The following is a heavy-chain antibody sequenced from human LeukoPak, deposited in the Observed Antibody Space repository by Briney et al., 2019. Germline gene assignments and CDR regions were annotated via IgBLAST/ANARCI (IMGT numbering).Heavy chain of an antibody. D-gene: IGHD6-19*01. CDR1: GYNFTSYW. CDR3: ARGQYSSGWAFDY. CDR2: IYPGDSDT. V-gene: IGHV5-51*01. J-gene: IGHJ4*02. Sequence: GESLKISCKGSGYNFTSYWIGWVRRMPGKGLEWMGIIYPGDSDTRYSPSFQGQVTISADKSISTAYLQWSSLKASDTAMYYCARGQYSSGWAFDYWGQGTLVTVSS.